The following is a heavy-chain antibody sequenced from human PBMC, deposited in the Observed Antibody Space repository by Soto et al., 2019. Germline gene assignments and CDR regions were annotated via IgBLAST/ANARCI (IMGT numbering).Heavy chain of an antibody. CDR3: ARSGYSYGFGYYYDY. CDR1: GGSISRYY. CDR2: IYYDGTT. D-gene: IGHD5-18*01. V-gene: IGHV4-59*01. J-gene: IGHJ4*02. Sequence: SETLSLTCTVSGGSISRYYWSWIRQPPGKGLEWIGYIYYDGTTSYSPSPKSRVTISVDTSNNQFSLRLSSVTAADTAVYYCARSGYSYGFGYYYDYWGQGTLVTVSS.